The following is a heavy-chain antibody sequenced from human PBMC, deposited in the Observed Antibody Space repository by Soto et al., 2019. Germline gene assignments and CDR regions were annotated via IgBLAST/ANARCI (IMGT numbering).Heavy chain of an antibody. CDR1: GGTFSSYA. CDR3: ARDITYYDSSGTTPSYYFDY. D-gene: IGHD3-22*01. CDR2: IIPIFGTA. J-gene: IGHJ4*02. V-gene: IGHV1-69*13. Sequence: GASVKVSCKASGGTFSSYAISWVRQAPGQGLEWMGGIIPIFGTANYAQKFQGRVTITADESTSTAYMELSSLRSEDTAVYYCARDITYYDSSGTTPSYYFDYWGQGTLVTVSS.